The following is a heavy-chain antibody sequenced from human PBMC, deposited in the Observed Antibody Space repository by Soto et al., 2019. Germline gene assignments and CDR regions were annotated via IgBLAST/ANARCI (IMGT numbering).Heavy chain of an antibody. CDR1: GYSFTSYW. V-gene: IGHV5-10-1*01. CDR2: IDPSDSYT. Sequence: GESLKISCKGSGYSFTSYWISWVRQMHGKGLEWMGRIDPSDSYTNYSPSFQGHVTISADKSISTAYLQWSSLKASDTAMYYCARKDCSGGSCYPYGMDVWGKGTTVTVSS. CDR3: ARKDCSGGSCYPYGMDV. J-gene: IGHJ6*04. D-gene: IGHD2-15*01.